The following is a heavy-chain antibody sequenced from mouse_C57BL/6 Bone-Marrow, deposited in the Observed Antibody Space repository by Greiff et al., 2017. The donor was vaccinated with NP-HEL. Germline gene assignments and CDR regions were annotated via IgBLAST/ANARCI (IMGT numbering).Heavy chain of an antibody. Sequence: VQLQQSGAELVRPGASVKLSCTASGFNIKDDYMHWVKQRPEQGLEWIGWIDPENGDTEYASKFQGKATITADTSSNTAYLQLSSLTSEYTAVYYCTTGITTVVEDAMDYWGQGTSVTVSS. CDR2: IDPENGDT. CDR1: GFNIKDDY. D-gene: IGHD1-1*01. V-gene: IGHV14-4*01. CDR3: TTGITTVVEDAMDY. J-gene: IGHJ4*01.